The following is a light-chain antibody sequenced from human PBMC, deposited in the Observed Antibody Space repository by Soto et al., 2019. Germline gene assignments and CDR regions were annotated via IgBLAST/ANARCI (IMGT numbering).Light chain of an antibody. CDR1: QSVLYSSNNKNY. CDR3: QQYYSTPDVT. CDR2: WAS. Sequence: DIVLTQSPDSLAVSLGERATINCKSSQSVLYSSNNKNYLAWYKQKPGQPPKLLIYWASTRESGVHDRFTGSASGTDFPLTISSLQAEDRAVYYCQQYYSTPDVTFRQGTKVEIQ. J-gene: IGKJ1*01. V-gene: IGKV4-1*01.